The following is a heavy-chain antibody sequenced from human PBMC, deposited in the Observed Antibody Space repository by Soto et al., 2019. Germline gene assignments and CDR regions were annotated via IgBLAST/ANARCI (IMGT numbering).Heavy chain of an antibody. Sequence: KTSETLSLTCTVSGDSVSSDNYYWTWIRQPPGKGLEWIGYIYYSGSTYYNPSLKSRVTISVDTSKNQFSLKLSSVTAADTAVYYCARDGYCSSTSCQNWFDPWGQGTLVTVSS. V-gene: IGHV4-30-4*08. D-gene: IGHD2-2*03. CDR3: ARDGYCSSTSCQNWFDP. CDR2: IYYSGST. CDR1: GDSVSSDNYY. J-gene: IGHJ5*02.